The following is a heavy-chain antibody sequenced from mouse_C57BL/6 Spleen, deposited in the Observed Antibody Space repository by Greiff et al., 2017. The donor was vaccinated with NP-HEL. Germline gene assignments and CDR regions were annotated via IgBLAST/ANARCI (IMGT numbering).Heavy chain of an antibody. Sequence: VQLQQPGAELVRPGSSVKLSCKASGYTFTSYWMHWVKQRPIQGLEWIGNIDPSDSETHYNQKFKDKATLTVDKSSSTAYMQLSSLTSEDSAVYYCARRLSYGNYPYAMDYWGQGTSVTVSS. J-gene: IGHJ4*01. V-gene: IGHV1-52*01. CDR3: ARRLSYGNYPYAMDY. CDR2: IDPSDSET. CDR1: GYTFTSYW. D-gene: IGHD2-10*02.